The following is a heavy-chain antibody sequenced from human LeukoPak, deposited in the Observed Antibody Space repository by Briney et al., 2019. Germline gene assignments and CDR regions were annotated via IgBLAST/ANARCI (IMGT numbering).Heavy chain of an antibody. V-gene: IGHV1-18*01. J-gene: IGHJ4*02. Sequence: ASVKVSCKASGYSFITYGISWVRQAPGQGLEWMGWISAYNRSTDYAQNLQGRATMTTDTSTSTAYMEMRSLRSDDTAVYYCARPYDSSGYYNYYFDNWGQGTLVTVSS. CDR2: ISAYNRST. D-gene: IGHD3-22*01. CDR3: ARPYDSSGYYNYYFDN. CDR1: GYSFITYG.